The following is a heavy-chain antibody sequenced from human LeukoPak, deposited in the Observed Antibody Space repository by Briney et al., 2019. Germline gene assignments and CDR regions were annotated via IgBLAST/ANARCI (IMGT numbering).Heavy chain of an antibody. Sequence: PGGSLRLSCAASGFTFSNAWMSWVRQAPGKGLEWVGRIKSKTDGGTTDYAAHVKGRFTISRDDSKNTLYLQMNSLKTEDTAVYYCTTEVVRGVITLDYWGQGTLVTVSS. D-gene: IGHD3-10*01. CDR3: TTEVVRGVITLDY. V-gene: IGHV3-15*01. J-gene: IGHJ4*02. CDR2: IKSKTDGGTT. CDR1: GFTFSNAW.